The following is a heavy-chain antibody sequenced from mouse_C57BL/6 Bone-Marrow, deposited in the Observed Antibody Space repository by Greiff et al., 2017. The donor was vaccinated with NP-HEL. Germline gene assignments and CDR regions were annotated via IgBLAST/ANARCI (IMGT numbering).Heavy chain of an antibody. V-gene: IGHV1-81*01. Sequence: VQLVESGAELARPGASVKLSCKASGYTFTSYGISWVKQRTGQGLEWIGEIYPRSGNTYYNEKFKGKATLTADKSSSTAYMELRSLTSEDSAVYFCARSGEDYDGFAYWGQGTLVTVSA. CDR1: GYTFTSYG. D-gene: IGHD2-4*01. CDR3: ARSGEDYDGFAY. J-gene: IGHJ3*01. CDR2: IYPRSGNT.